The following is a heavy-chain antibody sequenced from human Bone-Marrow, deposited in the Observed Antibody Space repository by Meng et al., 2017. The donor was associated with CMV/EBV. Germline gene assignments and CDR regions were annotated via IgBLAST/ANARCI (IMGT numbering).Heavy chain of an antibody. Sequence: GESLKISCGASGFTFNSYAMSWVRQAPGKGLEWVSTISGSGASTYYVDSVKGRFTISRDNSKNTLYLQMNSLRADDTAGYYCAKVPDGYFWSGYPDYWGQGTRVTGSS. D-gene: IGHD3-3*01. CDR2: ISGSGAST. J-gene: IGHJ4*02. CDR3: AKVPDGYFWSGYPDY. CDR1: GFTFNSYA. V-gene: IGHV3-23*01.